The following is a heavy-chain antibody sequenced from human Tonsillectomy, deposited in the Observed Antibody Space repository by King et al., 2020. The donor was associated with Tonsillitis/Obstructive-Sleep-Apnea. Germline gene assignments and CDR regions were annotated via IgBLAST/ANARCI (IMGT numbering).Heavy chain of an antibody. CDR1: GFTFSSYA. D-gene: IGHD2-15*01. CDR2: ISYDGSNK. V-gene: IGHV3-30*04. J-gene: IGHJ4*02. CDR3: AREGGS. Sequence: QLVQSGGGVVQPGRSLRLSCAASGFTFSSYAMHWVRLAPGKGLEWVAVISYDGSNKNYADSVKGRFTISRDNSKNTLYLQMNSLRAEDTAVYYCAREGGSWGQGTLVTVSS.